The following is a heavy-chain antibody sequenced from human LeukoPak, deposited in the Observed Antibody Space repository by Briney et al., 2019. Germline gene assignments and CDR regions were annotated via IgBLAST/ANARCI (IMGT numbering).Heavy chain of an antibody. CDR3: AKDPEWDPRGFDF. J-gene: IGHJ4*02. CDR2: ISWNSGTI. Sequence: PGGSLRLSCTASGFNFDDYAMHWVRQAPGKGLEWVSSISWNSGTIDYADSVKGRFTMSRDNAKNFLYLQMNSLRAEDTALYYCAKDPEWDPRGFDFWGQGTLVTVSS. D-gene: IGHD1-26*01. V-gene: IGHV3-9*01. CDR1: GFNFDDYA.